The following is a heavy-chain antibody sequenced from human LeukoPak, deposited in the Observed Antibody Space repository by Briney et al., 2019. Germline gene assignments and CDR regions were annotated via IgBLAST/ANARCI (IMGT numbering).Heavy chain of an antibody. Sequence: PGGSLRLSCAASGFTFSDYYMTWIRQAPGRGLEWISYIDGTSSVTKYADSLKGRFTISRDNAKSSLYLLINSLRAEGTAIYYCARRGTTYCTVDSCHPNWFDPWGQGTLVTVSS. J-gene: IGHJ5*02. CDR3: ARRGTTYCTVDSCHPNWFDP. D-gene: IGHD2-15*01. CDR1: GFTFSDYY. V-gene: IGHV3-11*03. CDR2: IDGTSSVT.